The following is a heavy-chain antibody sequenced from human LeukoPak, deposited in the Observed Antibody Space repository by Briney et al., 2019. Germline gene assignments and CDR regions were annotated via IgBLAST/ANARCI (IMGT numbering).Heavy chain of an antibody. CDR1: GGSISSYY. CDR2: IYTSGST. J-gene: IGHJ4*02. D-gene: IGHD4-11*01. Sequence: PSETLSLTCTVSGGSISSYYWSWIRQPPGKGLEWIGYIYTSGSTNYNPSLKSRVTISVDSSKNQFSLKLSSVTAAGTAVYYCARTTDGYFDYWGQGTLVTVSS. CDR3: ARTTDGYFDY. V-gene: IGHV4-4*09.